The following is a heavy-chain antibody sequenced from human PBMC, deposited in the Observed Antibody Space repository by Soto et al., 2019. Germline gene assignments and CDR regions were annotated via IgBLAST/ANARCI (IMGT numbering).Heavy chain of an antibody. V-gene: IGHV3-21*01. D-gene: IGHD3-10*01. CDR3: ARAKRITMVRGVIAYYYYGMDV. CDR2: ISSSSSYI. J-gene: IGHJ6*02. Sequence: GGSLRLSCAASGFTFSSYSMNWVRQAPGKGLEWVSSISSSSSYIYYADSVKGRFTISRDNAKNSLYLQMNSLRAEDTAVYYCARAKRITMVRGVIAYYYYGMDVWGQGTTVTVSS. CDR1: GFTFSSYS.